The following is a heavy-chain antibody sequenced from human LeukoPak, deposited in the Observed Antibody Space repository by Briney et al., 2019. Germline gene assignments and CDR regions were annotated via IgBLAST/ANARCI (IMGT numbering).Heavy chain of an antibody. Sequence: PSETLSLTCAVYGGSFSGYYWSWIRQPPGKGLEWIREINHSGSTNYNPSLKSRVTISVDTSKNQFSLKLSSVTAADTAVYYCAGAYCSSTSCYHYFDYWGQGTLVTVSS. D-gene: IGHD2-2*01. J-gene: IGHJ4*02. CDR1: GGSFSGYY. V-gene: IGHV4-34*01. CDR2: INHSGST. CDR3: AGAYCSSTSCYHYFDY.